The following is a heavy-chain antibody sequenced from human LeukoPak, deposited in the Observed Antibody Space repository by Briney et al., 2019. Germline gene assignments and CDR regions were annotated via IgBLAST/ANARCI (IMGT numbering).Heavy chain of an antibody. D-gene: IGHD3-10*01. CDR1: GGSISSYY. V-gene: IGHV4-59*01. J-gene: IGHJ4*02. Sequence: SETLSLTCTVSGGSISSYYWSWIRQPPGKGLEWIGYIYYSGSTNYNPSLKSRVTISVDTSKNQFSLKLSSVTAADTAVYYCARERAYYGSGEGYFDYWGQGTLVTVSS. CDR2: IYYSGST. CDR3: ARERAYYGSGEGYFDY.